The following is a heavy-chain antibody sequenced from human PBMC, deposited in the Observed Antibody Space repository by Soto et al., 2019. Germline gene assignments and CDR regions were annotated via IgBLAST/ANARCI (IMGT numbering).Heavy chain of an antibody. CDR3: ASSLREYCSGGSCYSYAAFDI. CDR1: GYSFTSYW. CDR2: IYPGDSDT. V-gene: IGHV5-51*01. Sequence: GESLKISCKGSGYSFTSYWIGWVRQMPGKGLEWMGIIYPGDSDTRYSPSFQGQVTISADKSISTAYLQWSSLKASDTAMYYCASSLREYCSGGSCYSYAAFDIWGQGTMVTVSS. D-gene: IGHD2-15*01. J-gene: IGHJ3*02.